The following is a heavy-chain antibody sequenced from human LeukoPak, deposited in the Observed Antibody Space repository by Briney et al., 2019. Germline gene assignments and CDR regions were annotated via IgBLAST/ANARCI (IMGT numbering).Heavy chain of an antibody. J-gene: IGHJ4*02. D-gene: IGHD2-15*01. V-gene: IGHV3-48*03. Sequence: GGSLRLSCAASGLTFSSYEMNWVRHAPGKGLGWVSYISTGSSAVYYADSVKGRFTTSRDNAKHSLYLQMNSLGDEDTAVYFCARDQDFAFDYWGQGTLVTVSS. CDR2: ISTGSSAV. CDR1: GLTFSSYE. CDR3: ARDQDFAFDY.